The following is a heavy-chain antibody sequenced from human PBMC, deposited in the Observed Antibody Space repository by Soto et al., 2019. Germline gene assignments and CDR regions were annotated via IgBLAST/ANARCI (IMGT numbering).Heavy chain of an antibody. D-gene: IGHD3-3*01. CDR2: IYYSGST. CDR3: ARLEGRKRSGYYIDY. CDR1: GGSISSYY. V-gene: IGHV4-59*08. Sequence: PSETLSLTCTVSGGSISSYYWSWIRQPPGKGLEWIGYIYYSGSTNYNPSLKSRVTISVDTSKNQFSLKLSSVTAADTAVYYCARLEGRKRSGYYIDYRGQGTLVTVSS. J-gene: IGHJ4*02.